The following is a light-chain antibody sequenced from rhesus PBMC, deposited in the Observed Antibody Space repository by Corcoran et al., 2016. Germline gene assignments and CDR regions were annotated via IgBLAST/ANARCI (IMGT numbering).Light chain of an antibody. J-gene: IGKJ2*01. Sequence: DIQMTQSPSSLSASVGDTVTITCRASQSINNWLDGHQQKPGKASRLLIYKASTLQGGVPSRFRGRGSGTDFTLTISGLRPEDFATYYCLQYSGSPYSFGQGTKVEIK. CDR3: LQYSGSPYS. CDR1: QSINNW. V-gene: IGKV1-22*01. CDR2: KAS.